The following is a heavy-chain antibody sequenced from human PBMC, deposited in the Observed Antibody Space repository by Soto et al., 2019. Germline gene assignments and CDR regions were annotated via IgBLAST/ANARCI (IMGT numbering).Heavy chain of an antibody. D-gene: IGHD5-12*01. CDR1: GATFSSYA. CDR2: LVPTVDTS. Sequence: QIQLVQSGAEVRQPASSVKVSCKTSGATFSSYAITWVRQAPGQGLEWMGGLVPTVDTSTYAQKFQGRVTITADKFTNTVYMELSSLRSDDTAVYYCVRVVAIPGYPDNWGLGTLVTVSA. CDR3: VRVVAIPGYPDN. V-gene: IGHV1-69*14. J-gene: IGHJ4*02.